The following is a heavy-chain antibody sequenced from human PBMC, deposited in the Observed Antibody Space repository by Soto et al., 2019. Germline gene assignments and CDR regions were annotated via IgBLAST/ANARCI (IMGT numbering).Heavy chain of an antibody. CDR1: GFTFSSYG. J-gene: IGHJ4*02. V-gene: IGHV3-33*06. CDR2: IWYDGSNK. CDR3: AKDRVEHQLLAYDY. D-gene: IGHD2-2*01. Sequence: GSLRLSCAASGFTFSSYGMHWVRQAPGKGLEWVAVIWYDGSNKYYADSVKGRFTISRDNSKNTLYLQMNSLRAEDTAVYYCAKDRVEHQLLAYDYWGQGTLVTVSS.